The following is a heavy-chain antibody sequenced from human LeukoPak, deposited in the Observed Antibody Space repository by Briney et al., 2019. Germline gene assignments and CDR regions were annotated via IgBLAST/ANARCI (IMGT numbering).Heavy chain of an antibody. D-gene: IGHD5-18*01. CDR1: GFAFDDYG. V-gene: IGHV3-20*04. J-gene: IGHJ4*02. CDR3: AKDRVYGYSGFDY. CDR2: INWNGDST. Sequence: GGSLRLSCTSSGFAFDDYGMGWVRQAPGKGLEWVSGINWNGDSTNYADSVKGRFTISRDKAKTSLFLQMNSLRAEDTAVYYCAKDRVYGYSGFDYWGQGTLVTVSS.